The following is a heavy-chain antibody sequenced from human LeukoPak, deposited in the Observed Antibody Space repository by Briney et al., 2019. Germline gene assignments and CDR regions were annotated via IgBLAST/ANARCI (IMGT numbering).Heavy chain of an antibody. V-gene: IGHV1-69*08. CDR2: ITPIIDSV. CDR3: TRVNLRGSRYNWFNP. J-gene: IGHJ5*02. Sequence: GSSVKVSCKTSGGTFRSHIFSWVRQAPGQGLDWMGKITPIIDSVKYSEKFRDRLTITGDSSTGTAYMELNNLTPEDTALYYCTRVNLRGSRYNWFNPWGQGTLVIVSS. D-gene: IGHD1-26*01. CDR1: GGTFRSHI.